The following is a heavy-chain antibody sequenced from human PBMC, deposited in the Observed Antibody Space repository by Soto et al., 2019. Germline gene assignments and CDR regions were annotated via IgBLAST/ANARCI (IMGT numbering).Heavy chain of an antibody. CDR1: GFTFSDYY. J-gene: IGHJ5*02. CDR3: ARAIQDYYDSSGPSWFDP. V-gene: IGHV3-11*05. Sequence: PGGSLRLSCAASGFTFSDYYMSWIRQAPGKGLEWVSYISSSSSYTNYADSVKGRFTISRDNAKNSLYLQMNSLRAEDTAVYYCARAIQDYYDSSGPSWFDPWGLGTLVTVSS. CDR2: ISSSSSYT. D-gene: IGHD3-22*01.